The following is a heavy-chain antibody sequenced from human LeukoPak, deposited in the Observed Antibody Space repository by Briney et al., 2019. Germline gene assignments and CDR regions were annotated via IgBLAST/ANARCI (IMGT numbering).Heavy chain of an antibody. V-gene: IGHV3-48*02. J-gene: IGHJ4*02. Sequence: GGSLRLSCAACGFTFSSCQMNWVRQAPGKGLEWVSYISGSGSTKYYADSVKGRFTVSRDNAKSSLFLQMNSLRDEDTAVYYCVRDGGGLDCWGQGTLVTVSS. CDR1: GFTFSSCQ. D-gene: IGHD3-16*01. CDR3: VRDGGGLDC. CDR2: ISGSGSTK.